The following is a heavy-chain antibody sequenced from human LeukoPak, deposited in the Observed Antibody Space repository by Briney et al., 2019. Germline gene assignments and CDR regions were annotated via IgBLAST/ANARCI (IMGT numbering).Heavy chain of an antibody. Sequence: GGSLRLSCAASGFTVSSNYMSWVRQAPGKGLEWVSVIYSGGSTYYADSVKGRFTISRDNSKNTLYLQMNSLRAEDTAVYYCAGARTYYYDSSGYWEDWGQGTLVTVSS. CDR1: GFTVSSNY. CDR3: AGARTYYYDSSGYWED. J-gene: IGHJ4*02. V-gene: IGHV3-66*01. D-gene: IGHD3-22*01. CDR2: IYSGGST.